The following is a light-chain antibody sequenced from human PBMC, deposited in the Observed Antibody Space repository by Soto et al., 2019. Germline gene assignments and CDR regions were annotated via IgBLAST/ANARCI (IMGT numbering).Light chain of an antibody. CDR2: GAS. J-gene: IGKJ1*01. CDR1: QSVSSK. CDR3: PQYDNWPPWT. V-gene: IGKV3-15*01. Sequence: EIVMTQSPATLSVSPGERATLSCRASQSVSSKLAWYQHKTGQAPRLLIYGASTRATGVPDRFSGSGSGTEFTLTISSLQSEDFAVYYCPQYDNWPPWTFGQGTKVEIK.